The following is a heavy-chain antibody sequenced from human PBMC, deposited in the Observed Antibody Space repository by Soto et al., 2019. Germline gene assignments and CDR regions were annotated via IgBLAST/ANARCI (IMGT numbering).Heavy chain of an antibody. V-gene: IGHV4-59*01. CDR3: ARDRDSSGYYYDN. CDR2: IYYSGST. Sequence: PSETLSLTCTVSGGSISSYYWSWIRQPPGKGLEWIGYIYYSGSTNYNPSLKSRVTISVDTSKNQFSLKLSSVTAADTAVYYCARDRDSSGYYYDNWGQGTLVTVSS. D-gene: IGHD3-22*01. CDR1: GGSISSYY. J-gene: IGHJ4*02.